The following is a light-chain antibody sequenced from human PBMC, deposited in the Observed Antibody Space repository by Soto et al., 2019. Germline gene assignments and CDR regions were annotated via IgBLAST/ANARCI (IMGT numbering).Light chain of an antibody. CDR1: STDVGGYNY. Sequence: QSALTQPASVSGSPGQSIAISCTGTSTDVGGYNYVSWYQQHPGKAPKLLIYEVNNRPSGISNRFSGSKSGNTASLTISGLQPEDEADYYCSSYTSSNTLLFGGGTKLTVL. CDR2: EVN. CDR3: SSYTSSNTLL. J-gene: IGLJ2*01. V-gene: IGLV2-14*01.